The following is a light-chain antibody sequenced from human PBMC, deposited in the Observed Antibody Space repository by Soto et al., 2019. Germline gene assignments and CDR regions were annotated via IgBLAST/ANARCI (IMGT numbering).Light chain of an antibody. J-gene: IGKJ1*01. Sequence: DFQMTQSPSSLSASVGDRVTITCRASQSIDTYLNWYQRKPGKAPNVLIYAASTLQSGVPTRFSGSGSGTDFTLTISSLQPEDFATYYCQQSYSVPRTFGLGTKVEIK. CDR3: QQSYSVPRT. V-gene: IGKV1-39*01. CDR1: QSIDTY. CDR2: AAS.